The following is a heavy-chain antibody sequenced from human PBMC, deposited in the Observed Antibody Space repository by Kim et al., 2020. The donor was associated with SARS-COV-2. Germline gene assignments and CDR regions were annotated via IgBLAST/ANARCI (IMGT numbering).Heavy chain of an antibody. CDR3: AIPGILGPTYWFDP. J-gene: IGHJ5*02. CDR2: ISSDGNNG. D-gene: IGHD1-26*01. V-gene: IGHV3-30*04. Sequence: GGSLRLSCAASGFTFSSYAILWARQAPGKGLEWVAVISSDGNNGYFADSVKGRFNISRDDSKSTLYLQMNSLRAEDTAVYYCAIPGILGPTYWFDPWGQGTLVTVSS. CDR1: GFTFSSYA.